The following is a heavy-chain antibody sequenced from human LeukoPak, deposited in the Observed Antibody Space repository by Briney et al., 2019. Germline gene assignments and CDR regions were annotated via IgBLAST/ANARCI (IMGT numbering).Heavy chain of an antibody. J-gene: IGHJ3*02. CDR3: ARGRCSGGSCYNAFDI. CDR1: GFTFDDYG. Sequence: GGSLRLSCAASGFTFDDYGVSWVRQAPGKGLEWVSGINWNGGSTGYADSVKDRFTISRDNAKNSLYLQMNSLRAEDTALYYCARGRCSGGSCYNAFDIWGQGTMVTVSS. V-gene: IGHV3-20*04. D-gene: IGHD2-15*01. CDR2: INWNGGST.